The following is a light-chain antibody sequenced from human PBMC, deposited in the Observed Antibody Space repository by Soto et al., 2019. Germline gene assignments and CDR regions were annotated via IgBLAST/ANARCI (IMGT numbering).Light chain of an antibody. CDR3: QMYNSYSRT. J-gene: IGKJ1*01. V-gene: IGKV1-5*03. Sequence: DIQMTQSPSTLSASVGDRVTITCRASQRIGPWLAWHQQKPGGAPKVIIYKASNLENGVPSRFSGSGSGTEFTLTISRLQPDDFGIYYCQMYNSYSRTVGQGTKVDIK. CDR2: KAS. CDR1: QRIGPW.